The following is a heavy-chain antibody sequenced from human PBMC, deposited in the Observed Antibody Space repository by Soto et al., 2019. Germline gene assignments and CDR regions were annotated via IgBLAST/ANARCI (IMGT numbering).Heavy chain of an antibody. CDR2: IYYSGST. D-gene: IGHD6-19*01. CDR3: AGADSSPGIAVAVTFLGY. CDR1: GGSISSGGYY. J-gene: IGHJ4*02. Sequence: QVQLQESGPGLVKPSQTLSLTCTVSGGSISSGGYYWSWIRQHPGQGLEWIGYIYYSGSTYYNPSLKSRSTITEDSTKTQFYRKLSSVTAADTAVYYWAGADSSPGIAVAVTFLGYWGQGTLVTVSS. V-gene: IGHV4-31*03.